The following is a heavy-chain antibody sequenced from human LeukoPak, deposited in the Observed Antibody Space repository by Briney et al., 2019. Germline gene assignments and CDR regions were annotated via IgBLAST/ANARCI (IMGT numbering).Heavy chain of an antibody. Sequence: PGGSLRLSCAASGFTFSSYEMNWVRQAPGKGLEWVSYISSSGSTIYYADSVKGRFTISRDNAKYSLYLQMNSLRAEDTAVYYCARVSSIVVAVAFDYWGQGTLVTVSS. V-gene: IGHV3-48*03. J-gene: IGHJ4*02. D-gene: IGHD3-22*01. CDR1: GFTFSSYE. CDR2: ISSSGSTI. CDR3: ARVSSIVVAVAFDY.